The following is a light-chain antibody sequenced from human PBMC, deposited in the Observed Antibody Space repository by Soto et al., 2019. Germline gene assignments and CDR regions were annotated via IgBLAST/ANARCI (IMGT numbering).Light chain of an antibody. CDR2: NNN. V-gene: IGLV1-40*01. CDR1: SSNIGAGYD. CDR3: QSYDSSLSGSYV. Sequence: QAVVTLPPSVSGAPGQRVTISCTGSSSNIGAGYDVHWYQRLPGTAPKVLIYNNNNRPSGVPDRFSGSKSGTSASLAITGLQAEDEADYYCQSYDSSLSGSYVFGTGTKLTVL. J-gene: IGLJ1*01.